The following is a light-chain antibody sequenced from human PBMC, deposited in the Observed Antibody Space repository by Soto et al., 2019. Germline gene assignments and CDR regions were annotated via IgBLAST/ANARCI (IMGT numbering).Light chain of an antibody. CDR3: GTWDDSLKSYM. Sequence: QSVLTQPPSASVTPGQSVTISCSGNSSNIGNNPVNWYQQLPGTAPKLLIYSSNQRPSGVPYRISGSKSGASASLAITGLQSDDEADYYCGTWDDSLKSYMFGGGTKLTVL. V-gene: IGLV1-44*01. J-gene: IGLJ3*02. CDR1: SSNIGNNP. CDR2: SSN.